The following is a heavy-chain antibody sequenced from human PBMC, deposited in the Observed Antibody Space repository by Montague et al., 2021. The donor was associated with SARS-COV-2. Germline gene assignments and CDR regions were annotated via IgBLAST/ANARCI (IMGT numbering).Heavy chain of an antibody. CDR1: GGSFSGYY. CDR3: ARCSGSSLYYFGMDV. V-gene: IGHV4-59*01. J-gene: IGHJ6*02. D-gene: IGHD3-10*02. Sequence: SETLSLTCTLSGGSFSGYYWSWIRQSPGKGLEWIGYIYYSGSTNYNPSLKSRIAISLDTSKNQFSLRLTSVTAADTAVYYCARCSGSSLYYFGMDVWGQGTTVSVSS. CDR2: IYYSGST.